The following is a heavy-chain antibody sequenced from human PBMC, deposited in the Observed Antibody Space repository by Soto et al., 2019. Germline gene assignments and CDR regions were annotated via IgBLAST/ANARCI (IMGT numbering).Heavy chain of an antibody. V-gene: IGHV1-69*02. CDR2: IIPLLGMV. D-gene: IGHD4-17*01. CDR3: ARAGDYGGDAFDI. Sequence: QVQLVQSGAEVKRPGSSVKVSCKASGNIFTSYTVSWVRRAPGQGLEWMGRIIPLLGMVNYAQKFQGRVTITADKSTNTVYMEVSSLRSEGTAVYYCARAGDYGGDAFDIWGQGTMVTVSS. J-gene: IGHJ3*02. CDR1: GNIFTSYT.